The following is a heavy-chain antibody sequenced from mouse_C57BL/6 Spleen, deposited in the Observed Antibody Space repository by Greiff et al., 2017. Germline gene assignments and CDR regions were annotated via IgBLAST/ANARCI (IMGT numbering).Heavy chain of an antibody. CDR2: ISSGSSTN. D-gene: IGHD2-3*01. Sequence: EVMLVESGGGLVKPGGSLKLSCAASGFTFSDYGMHWVRQAPEKGLEWVAYISSGSSTNYYADTVKGRFTISRDNAKNTLCLQMTSLRSEDTAMYYCARSYDGYPSFDYWGQGTTLTVSS. CDR1: GFTFSDYG. J-gene: IGHJ2*01. CDR3: ARSYDGYPSFDY. V-gene: IGHV5-17*01.